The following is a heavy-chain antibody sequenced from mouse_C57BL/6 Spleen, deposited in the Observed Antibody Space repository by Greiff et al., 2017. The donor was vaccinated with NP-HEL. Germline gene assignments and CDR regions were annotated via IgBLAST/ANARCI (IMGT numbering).Heavy chain of an antibody. CDR3: ARDALPWYFDV. D-gene: IGHD2-10*01. J-gene: IGHJ1*03. V-gene: IGHV5-16*01. Sequence: DVQLVESEGGLVQPGSSMKLSCTASGFTFSDYYMAWVRQVPEKGLEWVANINYDGSSTYYLDSLKSRFIISRDNAKNILYLQMSSLKSEDTATYYCARDALPWYFDVWRTGTTVTVSS. CDR2: INYDGSST. CDR1: GFTFSDYY.